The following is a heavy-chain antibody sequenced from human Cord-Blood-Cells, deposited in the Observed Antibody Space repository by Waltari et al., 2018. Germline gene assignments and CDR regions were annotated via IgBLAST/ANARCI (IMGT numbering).Heavy chain of an antibody. CDR2: MNPNSGNT. D-gene: IGHD6-13*01. CDR1: GYTFTSYD. CDR3: ALGYSSSWYYDY. Sequence: QVQLVQTGAEVKKPGAAVKVSCMASGYTFTSYDLNWVRQATGQGLAWMGWMNPNSGNTGYAQKFQGRVTMTRNTSISTAYMELSSLRSEDTAVYYCALGYSSSWYYDYWGQGTLVTVSS. J-gene: IGHJ4*02. V-gene: IGHV1-8*01.